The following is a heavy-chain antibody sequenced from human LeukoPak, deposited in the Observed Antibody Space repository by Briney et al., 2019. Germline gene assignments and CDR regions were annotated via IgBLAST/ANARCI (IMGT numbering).Heavy chain of an antibody. CDR1: GFTFSSYG. CDR2: IRYDGSNK. V-gene: IGHV3-30*02. Sequence: PGGSLRLSCAASGFTFSSYGMHWVRQAPGKGLEWVAFIRYDGSNKYYADPVKGRFTISRDNSKNTLYLQMNSLRAEDTAVYYCAKDSYDFWSGYYSTLFDYWGQGTLVTVSS. D-gene: IGHD3-3*01. CDR3: AKDSYDFWSGYYSTLFDY. J-gene: IGHJ4*02.